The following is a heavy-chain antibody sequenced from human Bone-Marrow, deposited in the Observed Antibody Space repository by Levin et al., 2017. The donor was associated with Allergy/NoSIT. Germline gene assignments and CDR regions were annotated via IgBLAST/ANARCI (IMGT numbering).Heavy chain of an antibody. Sequence: GGSLRLSCAVSGFTISNNYMSWVRQASGKGLEWVAVIYSFGSTNYADSVKGRFTISRANSENTLYLQMNSLRAEDTAIYYCARLDFSYGSYYWGQGTLVTVSS. D-gene: IGHD3-10*01. CDR3: ARLDFSYGSYY. CDR1: GFTISNNY. J-gene: IGHJ4*02. V-gene: IGHV3-66*04. CDR2: IYSFGST.